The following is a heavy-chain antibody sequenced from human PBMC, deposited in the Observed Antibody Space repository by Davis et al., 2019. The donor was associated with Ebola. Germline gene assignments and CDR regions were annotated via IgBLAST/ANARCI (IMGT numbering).Heavy chain of an antibody. CDR3: ASLDYYGMDV. CDR1: GGSFSNYY. Sequence: SETLSLTCGVFGGSFSNYYWSWIRQPPGKGLEWIGEINHTGSTNYNPSLKSRVTISVDTSKNQFSLKLSSVTAADTAVYYCASLDYYGMDVWGQGTTVTVSS. V-gene: IGHV4-34*01. J-gene: IGHJ6*02. CDR2: INHTGST.